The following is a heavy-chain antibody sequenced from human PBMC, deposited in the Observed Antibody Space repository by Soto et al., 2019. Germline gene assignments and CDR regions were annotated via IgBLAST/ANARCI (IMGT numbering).Heavy chain of an antibody. V-gene: IGHV4-34*01. CDR2: INHSGST. Sequence: QVQLQQWGAGLLKPSETLSLTCAVYGWSFSGYYWSWIRQPPGKGLEWIGEINHSGSTNYNPSHTSRVTISVDTSKNQFSLKLSAVTAADTDVYYCASTYYVWGSYRPHFDYWGQGTLVTVSS. CDR1: GWSFSGYY. J-gene: IGHJ4*02. CDR3: ASTYYVWGSYRPHFDY. D-gene: IGHD3-16*02.